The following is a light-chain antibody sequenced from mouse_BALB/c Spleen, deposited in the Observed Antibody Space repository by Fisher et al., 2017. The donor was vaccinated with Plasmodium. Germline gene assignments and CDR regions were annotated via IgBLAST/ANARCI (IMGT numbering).Light chain of an antibody. Sequence: VLTQTPLSLPVSLGDQASISCRSSQTLVHSYGDTYLHWYLQKPGQSPKLLISKVSNRFSGVPERFSGSGSETDFTLKISRVEAEDLGVYFFFQSTQLPLTFGAGTKLE. CDR2: KVS. CDR1: QTLVHSYGDTY. J-gene: IGKJ5*01. V-gene: IGKV1-110*01. CDR3: FQSTQLPLT.